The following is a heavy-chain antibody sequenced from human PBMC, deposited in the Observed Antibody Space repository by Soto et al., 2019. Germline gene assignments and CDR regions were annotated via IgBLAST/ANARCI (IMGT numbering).Heavy chain of an antibody. CDR3: ARPGVAYDAFDI. Sequence: RASVKVSCKASGYRLRMYALHWVRQAPGQRLEWMAWINNGNGDTIHSQKFQGRVIITRDTSANTVYMELRSLTSEDTAVYYCARPGVAYDAFDIWGQGTMVTVSS. CDR1: GYRLRMYA. D-gene: IGHD3-3*01. CDR2: INNGNGDT. V-gene: IGHV1-3*04. J-gene: IGHJ3*02.